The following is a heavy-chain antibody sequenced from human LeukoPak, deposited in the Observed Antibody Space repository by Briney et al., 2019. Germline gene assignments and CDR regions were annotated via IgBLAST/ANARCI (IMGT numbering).Heavy chain of an antibody. J-gene: IGHJ3*02. CDR3: ARDPNGDYIGTFDM. V-gene: IGHV3-23*01. CDR2: ISASGGAT. Sequence: PGGSLRLPCAASGFTFLRHGMTWFRQAPGKGLEWVSGISASGGATYYADSVKGRFTISRDNSKNTLYLQMNSLKAEDAAVYFCARDPNGDYIGTFDMWGRGTMVSVSS. D-gene: IGHD4-17*01. CDR1: GFTFLRHG.